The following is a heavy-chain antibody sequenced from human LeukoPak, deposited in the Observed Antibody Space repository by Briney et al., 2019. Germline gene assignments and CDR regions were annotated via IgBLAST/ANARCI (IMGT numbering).Heavy chain of an antibody. CDR3: AKAPVVYYYDSSGERYFDY. Sequence: GGSLRLSCAASGVTFRRYVGSWVREAPGRGLEWVSAISGRGGSTYNAVSVRGPFTISRDNSKNTLYLQMNSLRAEDTAVYYCAKAPVVYYYDSSGERYFDYWGQGTLVTVSS. J-gene: IGHJ4*02. V-gene: IGHV3-23*01. D-gene: IGHD3-22*01. CDR1: GVTFRRYV. CDR2: ISGRGGST.